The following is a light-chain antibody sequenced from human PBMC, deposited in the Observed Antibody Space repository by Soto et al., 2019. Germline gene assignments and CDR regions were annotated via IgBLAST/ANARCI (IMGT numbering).Light chain of an antibody. J-gene: IGKJ1*01. CDR1: QSVRSD. CDR2: GAS. CDR3: QQYNNWPWT. Sequence: VLTQSPGPLSLSPGEGATPSCMASQSVRSDLAWYQQKPGQAPRLLIYGASTSATGIPARFSGSRSGTECTLTISSLQSEDVTVYYCQQYNNWPWTFGQGTNVDIK. V-gene: IGKV3-15*01.